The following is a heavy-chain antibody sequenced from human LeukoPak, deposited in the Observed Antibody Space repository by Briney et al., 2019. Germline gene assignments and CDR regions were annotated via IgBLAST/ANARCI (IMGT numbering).Heavy chain of an antibody. CDR1: GYTFTSYY. D-gene: IGHD3-10*01. J-gene: IGHJ6*03. Sequence: ASVKVSCKASGYTFTSYYMHWVRQAPGQGLEWMGITNPSGGSTSYAQKFQGRVTMTRDMSTSTVYMELSSLRSEDTAVYYCARDRYGSGSRYYYYYYMDVWGKGTTVTVSS. CDR2: TNPSGGST. V-gene: IGHV1-46*01. CDR3: ARDRYGSGSRYYYYYYMDV.